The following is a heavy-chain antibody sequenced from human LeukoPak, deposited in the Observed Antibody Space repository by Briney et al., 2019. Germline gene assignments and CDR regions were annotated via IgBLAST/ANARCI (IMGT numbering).Heavy chain of an antibody. Sequence: SETLSLTCAVSGYSISSGYYWGWIRQPPGKGLEWIGSIYHSGSTYYNPSLTSRVTISVDTSKNQFSLKLSSVTAADTAVYYCARHVLRGNSFHYFDYWGQGTLVTVSS. CDR1: GYSISSGYY. J-gene: IGHJ4*02. V-gene: IGHV4-38-2*01. CDR2: IYHSGST. CDR3: ARHVLRGNSFHYFDY. D-gene: IGHD4-23*01.